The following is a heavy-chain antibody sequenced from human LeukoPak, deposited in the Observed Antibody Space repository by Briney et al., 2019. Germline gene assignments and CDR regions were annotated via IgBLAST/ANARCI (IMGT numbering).Heavy chain of an antibody. V-gene: IGHV3-20*04. J-gene: IGHJ4*02. D-gene: IGHD3-10*01. Sequence: GGSLRLSCAASGFTFDDYGMSWVRQAPGKGLEWVSGINWNGGSTGYANSVKGRFTISRDNAKNSLYLQMNSLRAEDTALYYCARGARGVSGYYFDYWGQGTLVAVSS. CDR3: ARGARGVSGYYFDY. CDR2: INWNGGST. CDR1: GFTFDDYG.